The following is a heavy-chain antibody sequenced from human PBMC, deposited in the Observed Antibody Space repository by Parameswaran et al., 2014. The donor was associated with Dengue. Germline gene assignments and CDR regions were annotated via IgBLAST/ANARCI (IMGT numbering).Heavy chain of an antibody. CDR2: IYYSGST. CDR3: ARTNTDYFDY. Sequence: RWIRQPPGKGLEWIGYIYYSGSTYYNPSLKSRVTISVDTSKNQFSLKLSSVTAADTAAYYCARTNTDYFDYWGQGTLVTVSS. V-gene: IGHV4-31*02. D-gene: IGHD4-17*01. J-gene: IGHJ4*02.